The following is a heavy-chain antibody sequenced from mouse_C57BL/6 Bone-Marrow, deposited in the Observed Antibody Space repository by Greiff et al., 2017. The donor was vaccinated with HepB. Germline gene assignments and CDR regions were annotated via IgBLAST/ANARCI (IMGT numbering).Heavy chain of an antibody. J-gene: IGHJ4*01. CDR3: ARSAIKNAMDY. CDR2: IYPGSGST. CDR1: GYTFTSYW. V-gene: IGHV1-55*01. Sequence: QVQLKQPGAELVKPGASVKMSCKASGYTFTSYWITWVKQRPGQGLEWIGDIYPGSGSTNYNEKFKSKATLTVDTSSSTAYMQLSSLTSEYSAVYYCARSAIKNAMDYWGQGTSVTVSS.